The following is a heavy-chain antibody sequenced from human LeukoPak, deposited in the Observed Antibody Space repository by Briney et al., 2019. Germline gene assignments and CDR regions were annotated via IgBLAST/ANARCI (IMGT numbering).Heavy chain of an antibody. CDR2: IYTSGST. Sequence: SETLSLTCTVSGGSISSYYWGWIRQPAGKGLEWIGRIYTSGSTNYNPSLKSRVTISVDKSKDQFSLKLSSVTAADTAVYYCARGEYGGGYYYYMDVWGKGTTVTVSS. CDR3: ARGEYGGGYYYYMDV. D-gene: IGHD3-16*01. J-gene: IGHJ6*03. CDR1: GGSISSYY. V-gene: IGHV4-4*07.